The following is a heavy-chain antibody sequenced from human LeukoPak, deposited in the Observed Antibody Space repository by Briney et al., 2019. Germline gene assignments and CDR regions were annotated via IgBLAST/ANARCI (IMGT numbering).Heavy chain of an antibody. CDR3: ARGGDFWSGYYYDY. CDR2: IYTSGST. Sequence: SETLSLTCTVSGGSISSGSYYWSWIRQPAGKGLEWIGRIYTSGSTNYNPSLKSRVTISVDTSKNQFSLKLSSVTAADTAVYYRARGGDFWSGYYYDYWGQGTLVTVSS. CDR1: GGSISSGSYY. V-gene: IGHV4-61*02. J-gene: IGHJ4*02. D-gene: IGHD3-3*01.